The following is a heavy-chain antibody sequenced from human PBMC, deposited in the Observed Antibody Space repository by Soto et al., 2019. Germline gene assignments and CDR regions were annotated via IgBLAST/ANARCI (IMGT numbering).Heavy chain of an antibody. CDR2: IYRDGTT. J-gene: IGHJ2*01. D-gene: IGHD3-10*01. Sequence: EEQLVESGGGLIQPGGSLRLSCEASGFSVSSTYMGWVRQAPGQGLEWVSIIYRDGTTFDSDSVRGRFTISRDSFKNTVYLQVHSLRGDDTNVYLCGRQEFYYSDESRESTFRYFDLWGRGALGTVSS. CDR3: GRQEFYYSDESRESTFRYFDL. V-gene: IGHV3-53*01. CDR1: GFSVSSTY.